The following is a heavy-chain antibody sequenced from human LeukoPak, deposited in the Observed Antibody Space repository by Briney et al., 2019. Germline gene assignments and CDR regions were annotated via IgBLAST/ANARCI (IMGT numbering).Heavy chain of an antibody. J-gene: IGHJ4*02. Sequence: PSETLSLTCTVSGASINSYYWSWIRQPAGKGLEWIGHIYLSGSTNYNPSLKSRVTMSLDRPKNQFSLKLSSVTAADTAVYYCARGEITMIVVVPPDYWGQGTLVTVSS. D-gene: IGHD3-22*01. CDR2: IYLSGST. CDR1: GASINSYY. CDR3: ARGEITMIVVVPPDY. V-gene: IGHV4-4*07.